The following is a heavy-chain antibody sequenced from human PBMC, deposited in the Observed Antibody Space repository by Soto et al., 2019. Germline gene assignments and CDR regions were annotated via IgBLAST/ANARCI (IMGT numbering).Heavy chain of an antibody. CDR2: IYYSGST. D-gene: IGHD2-21*02. Sequence: SETLSLTCTVSGGSISSCGYYWSWIRQHPVKGLEWIGYIYYSGSTYYNPSLKSRVSMSVDTSKNQFSLKLRSVTAADTALYYCARQRTSVVTQAYFDSWGQGTVVTV. CDR1: GGSISSCGYY. J-gene: IGHJ4*02. V-gene: IGHV4-39*01. CDR3: ARQRTSVVTQAYFDS.